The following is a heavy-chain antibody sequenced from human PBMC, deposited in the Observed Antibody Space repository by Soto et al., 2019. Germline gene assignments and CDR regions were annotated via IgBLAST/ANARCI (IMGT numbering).Heavy chain of an antibody. Sequence: GGSLRLSCAASGFTFSSYAMHWVRQAPGKGLEWVAVISYDGSNKYYADSVKGRFTISRDNSKNTLYLQMNSLRAEDTAVYYCARDRSSESWELLPVQRFDPWGQGTLVPGSS. CDR1: GFTFSSYA. D-gene: IGHD1-26*01. V-gene: IGHV3-30-3*01. CDR3: ARDRSSESWELLPVQRFDP. CDR2: ISYDGSNK. J-gene: IGHJ5*02.